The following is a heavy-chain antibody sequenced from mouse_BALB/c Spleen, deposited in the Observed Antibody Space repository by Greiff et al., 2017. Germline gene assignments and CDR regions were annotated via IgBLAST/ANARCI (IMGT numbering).Heavy chain of an antibody. CDR3: ARDYYGSSSFDY. Sequence: EVKVVESGGGLVKPGGSLKLSCAASGFTFSSYAMSWVRQSPEKRLEWVAEISSGGSYTYYPDTVTGRFTISRDNAKNTLYLEMCSLRSEDTAMYYCARDYYGSSSFDYWGQGTTLTVSS. J-gene: IGHJ2*01. CDR2: ISSGGSYT. CDR1: GFTFSSYA. D-gene: IGHD1-1*01. V-gene: IGHV5-9-4*01.